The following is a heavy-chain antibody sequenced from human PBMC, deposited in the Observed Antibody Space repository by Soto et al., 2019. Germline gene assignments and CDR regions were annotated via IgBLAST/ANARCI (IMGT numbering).Heavy chain of an antibody. V-gene: IGHV4-59*01. J-gene: IGHJ6*02. CDR2: VTETGRI. D-gene: IGHD7-27*01. CDR3: ARGHWGSLEV. CDR1: GDSITDYE. Sequence: QVQLQESGPGVVKPSETLSLTCAVSGDSITDYEWCWIRQPPGRGLEWIGYVTETGRINNLNPAPKPRVTMSRDTSETQVPLKLCSVTAADTAVYYCARGHWGSLEVWGQGTAVTVSS.